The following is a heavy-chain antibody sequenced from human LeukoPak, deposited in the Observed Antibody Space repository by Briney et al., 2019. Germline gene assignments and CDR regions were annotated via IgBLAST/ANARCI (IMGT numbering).Heavy chain of an antibody. D-gene: IGHD6-19*01. Sequence: PSETLSLACAVYGGSFSGYYWRWIRQPPGKGLEWIGEINHSGSTNYNPSLKRRVTISVDTSKNQFSLKLSSVTAADTAVYYCARGRSSGWYERRGYYYGMDVWGQGTTVTVSS. J-gene: IGHJ6*02. CDR3: ARGRSSGWYERRGYYYGMDV. CDR1: GGSFSGYY. CDR2: INHSGST. V-gene: IGHV4-34*01.